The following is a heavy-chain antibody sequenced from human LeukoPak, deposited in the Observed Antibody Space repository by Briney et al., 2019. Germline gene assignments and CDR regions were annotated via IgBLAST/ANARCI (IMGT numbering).Heavy chain of an antibody. Sequence: GASVKVSCKASGYTFTSYDINWVRQATGQGLEWMGWMNPNSGNTGYAQKFQGRVTITRNTSISTAYMELSSLRSEDTAVYYCARGGRGYLAARHSYWGQGTLVTVSS. J-gene: IGHJ4*02. V-gene: IGHV1-8*03. CDR2: MNPNSGNT. D-gene: IGHD6-6*01. CDR3: ARGGRGYLAARHSY. CDR1: GYTFTSYD.